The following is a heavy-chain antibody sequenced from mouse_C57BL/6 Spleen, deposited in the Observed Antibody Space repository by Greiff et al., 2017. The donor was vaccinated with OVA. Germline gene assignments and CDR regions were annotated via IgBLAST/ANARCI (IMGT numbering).Heavy chain of an antibody. V-gene: IGHV1-59*01. Sequence: QVQLQQPGAELVRPGTSVKLSCKASGYTFTSYWMHWVKQRPGQGLEWIGVIDPSDSYTNYNQKFKGKATLTVDTSSSTAYMQLSSLTSEDSAVYYCARGRGSSYEAMDYWGQGTSVTVSS. D-gene: IGHD1-1*01. CDR2: IDPSDSYT. CDR3: ARGRGSSYEAMDY. CDR1: GYTFTSYW. J-gene: IGHJ4*01.